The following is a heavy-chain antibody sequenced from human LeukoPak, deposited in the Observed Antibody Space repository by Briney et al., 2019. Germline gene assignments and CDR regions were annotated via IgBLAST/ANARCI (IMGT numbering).Heavy chain of an antibody. CDR2: ISDSGAGT. CDR3: VPPYYFAY. CDR1: GFTFSSYA. J-gene: IGHJ4*02. V-gene: IGHV3-23*01. D-gene: IGHD2-21*01. Sequence: GGSLRLSCVASGFTFSSYAMSWVRQAPGKGLEWVSAISDSGAGTYYADSVKGRFTIPRDNSKNALYLQMNSLTAEDTAVYYCVPPYYFAYWGQGTLVTVSS.